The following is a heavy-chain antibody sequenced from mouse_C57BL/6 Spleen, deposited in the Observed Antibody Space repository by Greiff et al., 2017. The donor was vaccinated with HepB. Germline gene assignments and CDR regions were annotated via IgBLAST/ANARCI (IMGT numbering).Heavy chain of an antibody. Sequence: EVNVVESGGGLVKPGGSLKLSCAASGFTFSDYGMHWVRQAPEKWLEWVAYISSGSSTIYYADTVKGRFTISRDNAKNTLFLQMTSLRSEDTAMYYCARPHYYGSSYEMDYWGQGTSVTVSS. CDR3: ARPHYYGSSYEMDY. CDR1: GFTFSDYG. V-gene: IGHV5-17*01. J-gene: IGHJ4*01. D-gene: IGHD1-1*01. CDR2: ISSGSSTI.